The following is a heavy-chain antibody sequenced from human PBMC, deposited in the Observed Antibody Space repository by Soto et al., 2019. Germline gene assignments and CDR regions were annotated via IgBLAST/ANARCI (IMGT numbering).Heavy chain of an antibody. CDR2: ISAYNGNT. CDR1: GYTFTSYG. Sequence: QVQLVQSGAEVKKPGASVKVSCKASGYTFTSYGISWVRQAPGQGLEWMGWISAYNGNTNYAQKLQGRVTMTTDTSPSTAYMELRSLRSDDTAVYYCARDPYGDYVVHPFDYWGQGTLVTVSS. V-gene: IGHV1-18*01. J-gene: IGHJ4*02. CDR3: ARDPYGDYVVHPFDY. D-gene: IGHD4-17*01.